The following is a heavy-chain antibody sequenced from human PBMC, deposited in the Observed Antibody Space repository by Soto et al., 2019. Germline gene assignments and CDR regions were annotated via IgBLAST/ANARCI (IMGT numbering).Heavy chain of an antibody. V-gene: IGHV4-59*01. D-gene: IGHD6-6*01. Sequence: SETLSLTCTVSGGSISDFYWSWIRQPPGKGLEWIGYIYYSGSTNYNPSLKSRVTISVDTSKNQFSLNLRSMSPADTAVYYCARVGGLAARTFDYWGPGTLVTAPQ. J-gene: IGHJ4*02. CDR3: ARVGGLAARTFDY. CDR1: GGSISDFY. CDR2: IYYSGST.